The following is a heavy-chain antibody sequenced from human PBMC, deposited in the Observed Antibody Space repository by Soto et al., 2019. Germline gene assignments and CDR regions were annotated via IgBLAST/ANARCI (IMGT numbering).Heavy chain of an antibody. CDR1: GGSFSGYY. Sequence: QVQLQQWGAGLLKPSETLSLTCAVYGGSFSGYYWSWIRQPPGKGLEWIGEINHSGSTNYNPSLKSRVTISVDTSKNQFSLKLSTVTAADTAVYYCARGSLADCSCGSCYVPAAFDIWGQGTMVTVSS. J-gene: IGHJ3*02. CDR2: INHSGST. V-gene: IGHV4-34*01. CDR3: ARGSLADCSCGSCYVPAAFDI. D-gene: IGHD2-15*01.